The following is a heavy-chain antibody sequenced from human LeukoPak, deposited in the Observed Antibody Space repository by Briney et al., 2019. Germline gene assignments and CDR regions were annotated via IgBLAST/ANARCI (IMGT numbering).Heavy chain of an antibody. Sequence: GGSLRLSCAAAGFTFSSYEMNWVRQAPGKGLEWVSYINRSGTTIYYADSVNGRFTISRDNAKNALYLQMDSLRAEDTAVYYCAREAAGYSSGWPDYWGQGTLVTLST. D-gene: IGHD6-19*01. J-gene: IGHJ4*02. CDR2: INRSGTTI. CDR1: GFTFSSYE. V-gene: IGHV3-48*03. CDR3: AREAAGYSSGWPDY.